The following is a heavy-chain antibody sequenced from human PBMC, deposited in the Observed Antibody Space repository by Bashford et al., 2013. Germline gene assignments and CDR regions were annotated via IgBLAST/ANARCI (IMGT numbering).Heavy chain of an antibody. CDR3: AAYYDGDWRPPYDY. Sequence: VRQAPGKGLEWVSAIGGSGVSTFYADSVKGRFTISRDNSKKTLYLHMNSLRAEDTARYYCAAYYDGDWRPPYDYWGQGTLVTVSS. J-gene: IGHJ4*01. V-gene: IGHV3-23*01. CDR2: IGGSGVST. D-gene: IGHD2-21*01.